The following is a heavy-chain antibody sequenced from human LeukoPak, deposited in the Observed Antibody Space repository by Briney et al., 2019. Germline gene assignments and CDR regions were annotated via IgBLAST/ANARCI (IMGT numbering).Heavy chain of an antibody. V-gene: IGHV4-34*01. CDR3: ASLYDSSGYYQYYFDY. J-gene: IGHJ4*02. CDR1: GGSFSGYY. CDR2: INHSGST. Sequence: SETLSLTCAVYGGSFSGYYWSWIRQPPGKGLEWIGEINHSGSTNYNPSLKSRVTISVDTSKNQFSLKLGSVTAADTAVYYCASLYDSSGYYQYYFDYWGQGTLVTVSS. D-gene: IGHD3-22*01.